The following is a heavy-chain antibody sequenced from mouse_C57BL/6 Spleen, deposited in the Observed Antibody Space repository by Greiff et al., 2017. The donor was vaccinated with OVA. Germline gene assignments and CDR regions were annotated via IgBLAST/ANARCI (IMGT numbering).Heavy chain of an antibody. CDR1: GYTFTDYE. CDR2: IDPETGGT. Sequence: QVQLKQSGAELVRPGASVTLSCKASGYTFTDYEMHWVKQTPVHGLEWIGAIDPETGGTAYNQKFKGKAILTADKSSSTAYMELRSLTSEDSAVYYCTRYYGSSPYAMDYWGQGTSVTVSS. CDR3: TRYYGSSPYAMDY. D-gene: IGHD1-1*01. V-gene: IGHV1-15*01. J-gene: IGHJ4*01.